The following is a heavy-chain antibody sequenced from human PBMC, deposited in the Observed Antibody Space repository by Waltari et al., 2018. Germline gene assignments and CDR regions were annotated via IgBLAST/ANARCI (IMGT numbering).Heavy chain of an antibody. V-gene: IGHV4-59*01. CDR3: ARVLGRAFDI. Sequence: QVQLQESGPGLVKTSETVSLTCTVSGGSISSYYWSWIRQPPGKGLEWIGYIYYSGSTNYNPSLKSRVTISVDTSKNQFSLKLSSVTAADTAVYYCARVLGRAFDIWGQGTMVTVSS. J-gene: IGHJ3*02. CDR2: IYYSGST. CDR1: GGSISSYY.